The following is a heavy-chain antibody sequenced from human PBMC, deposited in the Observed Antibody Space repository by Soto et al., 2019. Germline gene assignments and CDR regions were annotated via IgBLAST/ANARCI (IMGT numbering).Heavy chain of an antibody. CDR1: GFTFSTYA. J-gene: IGHJ4*02. Sequence: QVQLVESGGDVVQPGRSLRLSCTASGFTFSTYAMHWVRQAPGKGLEWVTVISYDGTNEYYADSVKDRFTVSRDNSKNTLYMQMNSLRLEATAVYYSARDRRYCGSATCPDYWGQGTLVTVSS. CDR2: ISYDGTNE. D-gene: IGHD3-10*01. CDR3: ARDRRYCGSATCPDY. V-gene: IGHV3-30-3*01.